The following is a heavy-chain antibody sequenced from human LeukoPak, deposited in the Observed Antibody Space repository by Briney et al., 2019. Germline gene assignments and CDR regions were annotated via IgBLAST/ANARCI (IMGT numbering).Heavy chain of an antibody. Sequence: SETLSLTCTVSGGSISSGSYYWSWIRQPAGKGLEWIGRIYTSGSTNYNPSLKSRATISVDTSKNQFSLKLSSVTAADTAVDYXXXARRGGDFWSGYYFLDYWGQGTLVTVSS. J-gene: IGHJ4*02. CDR2: IYTSGST. CDR1: GGSISSGSYY. CDR3: XXARRGGDFWSGYYFLDY. V-gene: IGHV4-61*02. D-gene: IGHD3-3*01.